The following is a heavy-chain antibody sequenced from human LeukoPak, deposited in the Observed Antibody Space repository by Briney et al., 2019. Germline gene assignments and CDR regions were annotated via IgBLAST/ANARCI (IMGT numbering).Heavy chain of an antibody. CDR2: IRYDGSNK. Sequence: GGSLRLSCAASGFTFSSYGMHWVRQAPGKGLEWVAFIRYDGSNKYYADSVKGRFTISRDNSKNTLYLQMNSLRAEDTAVYYCARGAGLRWLQIVHYYYYGMDVWGQGTTVTVSS. CDR1: GFTFSSYG. CDR3: ARGAGLRWLQIVHYYYYGMDV. D-gene: IGHD5-24*01. V-gene: IGHV3-30*02. J-gene: IGHJ6*02.